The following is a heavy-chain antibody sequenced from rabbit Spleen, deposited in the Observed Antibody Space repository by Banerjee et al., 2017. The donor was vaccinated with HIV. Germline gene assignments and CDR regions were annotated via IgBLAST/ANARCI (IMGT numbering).Heavy chain of an antibody. V-gene: IGHV1S45*01. Sequence: QEQLVESGGDLVKPGASLTLTCTASGVSFSISSYMCWVRQAPGKGLEWIACIDAGSSAFTYFATWAKGRFTISKTSSTTVTLQMTRLTAADTATYFCARDTSSSFSSYGMDLWGQGPWSPS. CDR1: GVSFSISSY. J-gene: IGHJ6*01. CDR2: IDAGSSAFT. D-gene: IGHD1-1*01. CDR3: ARDTSSSFSSYGMDL.